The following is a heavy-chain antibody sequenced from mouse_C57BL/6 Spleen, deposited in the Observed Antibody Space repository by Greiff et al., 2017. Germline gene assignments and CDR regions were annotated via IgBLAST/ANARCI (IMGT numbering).Heavy chain of an antibody. J-gene: IGHJ4*01. Sequence: VQLKESGPELVKPGDSVKISCKASGYSFTGYFMNWVMQSHGKSLEWIGRINPYNGDTFYNQKFKGKATLTVDKSSSTAHMELRSLTSEDSAVYYCARGDYDDGGYYYAMDYWGQGTSVTVSS. CDR3: ARGDYDDGGYYYAMDY. CDR1: GYSFTGYF. V-gene: IGHV1-20*01. D-gene: IGHD2-4*01. CDR2: INPYNGDT.